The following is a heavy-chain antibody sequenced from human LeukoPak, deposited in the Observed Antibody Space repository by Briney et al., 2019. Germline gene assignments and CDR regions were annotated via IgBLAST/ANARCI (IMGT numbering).Heavy chain of an antibody. D-gene: IGHD1-1*01. V-gene: IGHV4-38-2*02. CDR1: GYSISSDSY. CDR2: IYHSGST. J-gene: IGHJ3*02. Sequence: SETLSLICTVSGYSISSDSYWGWIRQPPGKGLEWIGNIYHSGSTYYNPSLKSRVTISVDTSKNQFSLKLSSVTAADTAVYYCARLLWNGRGAFDILGRGTLVTVSS. CDR3: ARLLWNGRGAFDI.